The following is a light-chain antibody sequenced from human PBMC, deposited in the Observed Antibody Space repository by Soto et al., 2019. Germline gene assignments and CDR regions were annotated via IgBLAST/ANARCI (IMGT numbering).Light chain of an antibody. CDR3: CSYAGSSTVV. CDR2: EGS. Sequence: QSVLTQPASVSGSPGQSITISCTGTSSDVGSYNLVSWYQQHPGKAPKLMIYEGSKRPSGVSNRVSGSKSGNTASLTISGLQADDEADYYCCSYAGSSTVVFGGGTKLTVL. J-gene: IGLJ2*01. V-gene: IGLV2-23*01. CDR1: SSDVGSYNL.